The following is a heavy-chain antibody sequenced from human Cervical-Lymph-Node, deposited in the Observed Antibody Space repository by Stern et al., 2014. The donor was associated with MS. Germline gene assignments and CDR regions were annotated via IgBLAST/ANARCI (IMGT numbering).Heavy chain of an antibody. J-gene: IGHJ5*02. D-gene: IGHD1-26*01. V-gene: IGHV4-59*01. CDR1: GGSLIGYY. CDR2: VYYTGSI. CDR3: ARRRGALLDP. Sequence: QVQLVQSGPGLVKPSETLSLTCDVSGGSLIGYYWTWIRQPPGKGLEWFGYVYYTGSINYNPSHKSRVAMFVDTSKNQFSLTLTSVTAADTAVYYCARRRGALLDPWGQGTLVTVSS.